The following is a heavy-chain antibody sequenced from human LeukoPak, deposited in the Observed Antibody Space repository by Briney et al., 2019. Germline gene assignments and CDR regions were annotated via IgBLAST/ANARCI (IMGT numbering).Heavy chain of an antibody. CDR3: AKTDSVWLSQHDP. Sequence: GGSLRLSCEASGFTFSGYAVSWVRQAPGKGLEWVSAISAGGGSTYYADSVKGRFTISRDNSQNTLYLQMNSLRAEDTAVYYCAKTDSVWLSQHDPWGQGTLVTVSS. D-gene: IGHD6-19*01. V-gene: IGHV3-23*01. CDR2: ISAGGGST. J-gene: IGHJ5*02. CDR1: GFTFSGYA.